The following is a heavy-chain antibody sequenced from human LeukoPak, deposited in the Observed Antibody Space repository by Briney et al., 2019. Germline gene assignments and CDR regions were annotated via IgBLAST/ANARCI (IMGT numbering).Heavy chain of an antibody. CDR3: ARDEAGGIVATIGDFQH. Sequence: SQTLSLTCAISGDSVSNNSTAWNWIRRSPSRGLEWLGRTYYRSKWYYDYAPSVKSRISINPDTSKNQFSLQLNSVTPEDTAVYYCARDEAGGIVATIGDFQHWGQGTLVTVSS. V-gene: IGHV6-1*01. CDR2: TYYRSKWYY. CDR1: GDSVSNNSTA. D-gene: IGHD5-12*01. J-gene: IGHJ1*01.